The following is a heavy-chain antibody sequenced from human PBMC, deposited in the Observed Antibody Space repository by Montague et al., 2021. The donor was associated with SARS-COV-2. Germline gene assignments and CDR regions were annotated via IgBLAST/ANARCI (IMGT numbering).Heavy chain of an antibody. V-gene: IGHV4-39*01. Sequence: SETLSLTCTVSGGSISSSSYYWGWIRQPPGKGLEWIGSNYYSGSTYYNPSLKSRVTISVDTSKNQFSLKLSSATAADTAVYYCARLKAPYCSSTSCYSASWFDPWGQGTLVTVSS. CDR1: GGSISSSSYY. CDR2: NYYSGST. CDR3: ARLKAPYCSSTSCYSASWFDP. J-gene: IGHJ5*02. D-gene: IGHD2-2*01.